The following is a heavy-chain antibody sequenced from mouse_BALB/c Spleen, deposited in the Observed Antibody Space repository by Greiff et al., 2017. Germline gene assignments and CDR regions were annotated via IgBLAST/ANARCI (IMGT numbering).Heavy chain of an antibody. V-gene: IGHV5-17*02. Sequence: EVKLVESGGGLVQPGGSRKLSCAASGFTFSSFGMHWVSQAPEKGLEWVAYISSGSSTSYYADTVKGRFTISRDNPKNTLFLQMTSLRSEDTAMYYCARWSTFAYWGQGTLVTVSA. D-gene: IGHD5-1*01. CDR2: ISSGSSTS. J-gene: IGHJ3*01. CDR3: ARWSTFAY. CDR1: GFTFSSFG.